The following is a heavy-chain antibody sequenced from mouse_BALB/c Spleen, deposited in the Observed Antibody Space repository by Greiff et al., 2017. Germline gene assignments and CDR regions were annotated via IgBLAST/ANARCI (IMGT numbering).Heavy chain of an antibody. J-gene: IGHJ1*01. CDR2: IDPANGNT. Sequence: EVQLQQSGAELVKPGASVKLSCTASGFNIKDTYMHWVKQRPEQGLEWIGRIDPANGNTKYDPKFQGKATITADTSSNTAYLQLSSLTSEDTAVYYCARSFITTATDWYFDVWGAGTTVTVSS. CDR1: GFNIKDTY. V-gene: IGHV14-3*02. D-gene: IGHD1-2*01. CDR3: ARSFITTATDWYFDV.